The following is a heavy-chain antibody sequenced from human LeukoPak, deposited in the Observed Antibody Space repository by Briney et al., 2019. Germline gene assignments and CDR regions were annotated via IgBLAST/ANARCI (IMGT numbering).Heavy chain of an antibody. D-gene: IGHD3-22*01. V-gene: IGHV4-34*01. Sequence: SETLSLTCAVYGGSFSGYYWSWIRQPPGKGLEWIGEINHSGSTNYNPSLKSRVTISVDTSKNQFSLKLSSVTAADTAVYYCARVQIYQPLLLLHGYFDYWGQGTLVTVSS. CDR1: GGSFSGYY. CDR2: INHSGST. J-gene: IGHJ4*02. CDR3: ARVQIYQPLLLLHGYFDY.